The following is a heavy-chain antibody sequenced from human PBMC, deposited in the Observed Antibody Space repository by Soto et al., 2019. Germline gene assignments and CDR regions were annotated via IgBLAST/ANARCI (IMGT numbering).Heavy chain of an antibody. D-gene: IGHD3-16*01. Sequence: QVQLVESGGGLVKPGGSLRLSCSASGFTFTDYYMTWIRQSPGKGLEWVSYISGATGYTNYAGSVRGRFTISRDNAKNSLYLQMKSLRAEDTAVYYCATWGGGYHFPYWGQGTLVAVSS. V-gene: IGHV3-11*06. CDR2: ISGATGYT. J-gene: IGHJ4*02. CDR1: GFTFTDYY. CDR3: ATWGGGYHFPY.